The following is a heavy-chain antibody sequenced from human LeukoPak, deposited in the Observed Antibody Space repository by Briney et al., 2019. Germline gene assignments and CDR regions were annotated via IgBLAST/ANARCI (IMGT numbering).Heavy chain of an antibody. CDR1: GFTFSSHW. V-gene: IGHV3-74*01. CDR3: ARGSDGWYVDY. CDR2: IYTDGGRT. D-gene: IGHD5-24*01. J-gene: IGHJ4*02. Sequence: PGGSLRLSCAGSGFTFSSHWMHWVRQAPGKGLVWVSRIYTDGGRTTYADSVEGRVTISRDNARNMLYLQMNSLRAEDTAVYYCARGSDGWYVDYWGQGTLVTVSS.